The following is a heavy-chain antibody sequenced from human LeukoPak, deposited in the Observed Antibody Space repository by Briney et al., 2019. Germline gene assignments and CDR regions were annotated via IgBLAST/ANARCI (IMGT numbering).Heavy chain of an antibody. J-gene: IGHJ4*02. V-gene: IGHV3-23*01. CDR2: ISGSGGST. CDR1: GFTFSSYA. D-gene: IGHD6-19*01. Sequence: GGSLRLSCAASGFTFSSYAMSWVRQAPGKGLEWVSAISGSGGSTYYADSVKGRFTISRDNSKNTLYLQMNSLRAEDTAVYYCAKGHSSGWSGGFWFDYWGQGTLVTVSS. CDR3: AKGHSSGWSGGFWFDY.